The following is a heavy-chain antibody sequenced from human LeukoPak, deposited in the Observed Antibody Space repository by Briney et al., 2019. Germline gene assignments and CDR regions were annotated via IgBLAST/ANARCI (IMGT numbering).Heavy chain of an antibody. CDR2: ISGSGDDTYCADT. J-gene: IGHJ4*01. CDR1: GFTFTRHA. Sequence: GGSLRLSCAASGFTFTRHAMSWVRQAPGKGLEWVSAISGSGDDTYCADTYYADSVKGRFTISKDHSKNTLYLQMNSLRAEDTAMYYCAKVQGSGVGYYFDSWGHGTLVTVSS. D-gene: IGHD2-15*01. V-gene: IGHV3-23*01. CDR3: AKVQGSGVGYYFDS.